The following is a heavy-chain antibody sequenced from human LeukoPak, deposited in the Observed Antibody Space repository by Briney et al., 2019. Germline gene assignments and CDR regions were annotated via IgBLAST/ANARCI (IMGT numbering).Heavy chain of an antibody. V-gene: IGHV1-46*01. D-gene: IGHD5-24*01. J-gene: IGHJ4*02. CDR3: AIGKEKRKASPFDY. CDR2: INASGGSN. Sequence: ASVKVSCKASGYTFTNYYMHGVRQAPGQGLEWMGIINASGGSNSYGKKFQSRVNMTRDTSTSTVYMELSSMRSEDTAVYYCAIGKEKRKASPFDYWGQGTLVTVSS. CDR1: GYTFTNYY.